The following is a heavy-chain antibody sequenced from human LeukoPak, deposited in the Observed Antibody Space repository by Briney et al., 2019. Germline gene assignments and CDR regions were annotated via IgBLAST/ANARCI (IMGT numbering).Heavy chain of an antibody. J-gene: IGHJ4*02. CDR1: GFTFSDYY. V-gene: IGHV3-11*01. D-gene: IGHD3-9*01. Sequence: GGSLRLSCAASGFTFSDYYMSWIRQAPGKGLEWVSYISSSGSTIYYADSVKGRFTISRDNAKNSLYLHMNSLRAEDTAVYYCAKDRRRDDVLTGSFSDWGQGTLVTVSS. CDR2: ISSSGSTI. CDR3: AKDRRRDDVLTGSFSD.